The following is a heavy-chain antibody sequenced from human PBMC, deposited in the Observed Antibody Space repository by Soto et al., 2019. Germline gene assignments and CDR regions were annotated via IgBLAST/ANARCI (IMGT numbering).Heavy chain of an antibody. J-gene: IGHJ5*02. CDR2: IIPIFGTA. CDR1: GGTFSSYA. CDR3: ARDGINGNGMFDWFDP. V-gene: IGHV1-69*13. D-gene: IGHD2-8*01. Sequence: GASVKVSCKASGGTFSSYAISWVRQAPGQGLEWMGGIIPIFGTANYAQKFQGRVTITADDSRSTLYLHMSSLRAEDTAMYYCARDGINGNGMFDWFDPWGHGTLVTVSS.